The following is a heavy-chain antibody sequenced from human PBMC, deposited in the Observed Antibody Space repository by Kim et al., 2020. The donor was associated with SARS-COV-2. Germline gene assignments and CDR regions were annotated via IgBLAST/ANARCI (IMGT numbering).Heavy chain of an antibody. CDR3: ARDLIAVAGTNYYYGMDV. J-gene: IGHJ6*02. CDR1: GGTFSSYA. CDR2: IIPIFGTA. V-gene: IGHV1-69*13. Sequence: SVKISCKASGGTFSSYAISWVRQAPGQGLEWMGGIIPIFGTANYAQKFQGRVTITADESTSTAYMELSSLRSEDTAVYYCARDLIAVAGTNYYYGMDVWGQGTTVTVSS. D-gene: IGHD6-19*01.